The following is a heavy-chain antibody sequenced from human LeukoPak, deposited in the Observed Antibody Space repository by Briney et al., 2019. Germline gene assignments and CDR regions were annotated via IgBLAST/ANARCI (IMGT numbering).Heavy chain of an antibody. J-gene: IGHJ4*02. CDR3: ARGDYYDSSGYYYGDY. D-gene: IGHD3-22*01. CDR2: IYSGGST. Sequence: GSLRLSCAASGFTVSSNYMSWVRQAPGKGLGWVSVIYSGGSTYYADSVKGRFTISRDNSKNTLYLQLNSLRAEDTAVYYCARGDYYDSSGYYYGDYWGQGTLVTVSS. CDR1: GFTVSSNY. V-gene: IGHV3-53*01.